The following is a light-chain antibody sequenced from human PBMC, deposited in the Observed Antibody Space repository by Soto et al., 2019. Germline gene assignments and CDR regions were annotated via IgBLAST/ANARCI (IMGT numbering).Light chain of an antibody. CDR3: QQTDDFPLT. V-gene: IGKV1D-12*01. Sequence: DIQMTQSPSSVSASVGDTVTITCRASQGIYSRLAWYQQKPGKAPELLIYATSTLQNGVPSRFSGSGFGTDFTLSISILQPEDSASYFCQQTDDFPLTFGGGTKVEI. CDR2: ATS. J-gene: IGKJ4*01. CDR1: QGIYSR.